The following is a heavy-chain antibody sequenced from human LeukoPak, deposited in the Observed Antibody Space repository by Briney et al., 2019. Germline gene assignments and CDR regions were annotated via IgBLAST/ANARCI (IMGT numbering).Heavy chain of an antibody. V-gene: IGHV3-33*08. J-gene: IGHJ4*01. CDR1: GFTVSSNY. CDR3: ARERSLNTASLGY. Sequence: PGGSLRLSCAASGFTVSSNYMSWVRQAPGKGLEWVAVIWSDGNNKHYADSVKGRFTISRDNSNNTLYLQMYSLRAEDTALYYCARERSLNTASLGYWGHGTLVTVSS. D-gene: IGHD5-18*01. CDR2: IWSDGNNK.